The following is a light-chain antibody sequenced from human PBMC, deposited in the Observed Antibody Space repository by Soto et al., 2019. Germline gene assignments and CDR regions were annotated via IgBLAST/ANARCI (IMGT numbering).Light chain of an antibody. Sequence: IVLTQSPDTLSFSPGERATLSCRASQSVGTRLAWYQHKTGQAPSLLMSGASSRATGIPDRFSGSGSGTEFTLTISSLQPDDFATYYCQHYNSYSEAFGQGTKVDIK. CDR1: QSVGTR. CDR2: GAS. V-gene: IGKV3D-15*01. CDR3: QHYNSYSEA. J-gene: IGKJ1*01.